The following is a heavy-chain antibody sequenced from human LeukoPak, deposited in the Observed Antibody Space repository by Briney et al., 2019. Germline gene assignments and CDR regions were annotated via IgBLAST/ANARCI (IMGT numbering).Heavy chain of an antibody. Sequence: GGSLRLSCAVSGFTFNNYAMSWVRQAPGKGLEWVSAISKSGDHTYYAASAKGRFTIYRDNSKNTQYLQMDSLRAEDTAVYYCATSWGPDTSAFRWGRDGMDVWGQGTTVIVS. D-gene: IGHD3-16*01. CDR1: GFTFNNYA. CDR3: ATSWGPDTSAFRWGRDGMDV. J-gene: IGHJ6*02. CDR2: ISKSGDHT. V-gene: IGHV3-23*01.